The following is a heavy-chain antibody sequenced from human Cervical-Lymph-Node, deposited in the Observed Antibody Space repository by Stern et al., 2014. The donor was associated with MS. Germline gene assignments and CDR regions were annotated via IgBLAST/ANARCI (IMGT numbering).Heavy chain of an antibody. CDR1: GFTFSNYG. J-gene: IGHJ4*02. V-gene: IGHV3-33*01. CDR2: IWYDGNKK. D-gene: IGHD1-7*01. Sequence: QVQLMQSGGGVVQPGRSLRLSCAASGFTFSNYGMHWVRQAPGKGLEWLAVIWYDGNKKYYADSVKGRFTISRDNSKNTLFLQMSSLTAEDTALYYCARGNWNYEGRGYWGQGTLVTVSS. CDR3: ARGNWNYEGRGY.